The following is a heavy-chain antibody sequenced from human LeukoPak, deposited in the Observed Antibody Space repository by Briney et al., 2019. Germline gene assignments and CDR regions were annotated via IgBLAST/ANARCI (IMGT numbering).Heavy chain of an antibody. J-gene: IGHJ4*02. CDR1: GYTFNFYY. V-gene: IGHV1-46*02. CDR3: AREGFCSGTNCPAVY. CDR2: INPNSGGT. D-gene: IGHD2-2*01. Sequence: ASVKVSCKASGYTFNFYYVHWVRQAPGQGLEWMGIINPNSGGTTYAQKFQGRVTLTGDTSASTVFMQLSSLTSEDTAVYYCAREGFCSGTNCPAVYWGQGTLVTVSS.